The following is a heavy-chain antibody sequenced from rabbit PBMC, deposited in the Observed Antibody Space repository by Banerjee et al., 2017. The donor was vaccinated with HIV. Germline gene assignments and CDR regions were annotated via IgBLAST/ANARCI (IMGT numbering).Heavy chain of an antibody. CDR2: IYTSNNNT. D-gene: IGHD8-1*01. CDR3: ARKYGSSNHYWDL. Sequence: QEQLEESGGDLVKPGASLTLTCTASGFSFSSGYDMCWVRQAPGKGLEWIGYIYTSNNNTWYASWVNGRFTISKTSSTTVTLQMTSLTAADTATYFCARKYGSSNHYWDLWGQGTLVTDS. V-gene: IGHV1S45*01. CDR1: GFSFSSGYD. J-gene: IGHJ3*01.